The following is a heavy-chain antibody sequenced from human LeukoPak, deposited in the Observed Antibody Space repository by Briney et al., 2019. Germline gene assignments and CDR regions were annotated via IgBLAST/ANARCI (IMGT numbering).Heavy chain of an antibody. Sequence: PGRSLRLSCAASGFTFGIYGMHWVRQAPGKGLEWVASIWINGRDETYVDSVKGRFSISRDNSTLFLQMNSLRPEDTAIYFCARGKGSGRFGYFYYDVDVWGQGTTVTVSS. CDR2: IWINGRDE. CDR1: GFTFGIYG. V-gene: IGHV3-33*01. J-gene: IGHJ6*02. D-gene: IGHD3-10*01. CDR3: ARGKGSGRFGYFYYDVDV.